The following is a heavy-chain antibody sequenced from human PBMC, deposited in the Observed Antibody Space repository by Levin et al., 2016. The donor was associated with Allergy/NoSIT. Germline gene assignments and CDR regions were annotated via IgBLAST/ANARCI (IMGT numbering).Heavy chain of an antibody. V-gene: IGHV1-69*04. D-gene: IGHD3-10*01. Sequence: VRQMPGKGLEWMGRIIPILGIANYAQKFQGRVTITADKSTSTAYMELSSLRSEDTAVYYCARAGPGGGGSGSYYNVGNDERYYYYYYGMDVWGQGTTVTVSS. CDR2: IIPILGIA. CDR3: ARAGPGGGGSGSYYNVGNDERYYYYYYGMDV. J-gene: IGHJ6*02.